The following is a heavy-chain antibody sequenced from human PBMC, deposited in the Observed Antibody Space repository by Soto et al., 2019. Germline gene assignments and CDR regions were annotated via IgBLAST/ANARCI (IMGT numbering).Heavy chain of an antibody. J-gene: IGHJ6*02. CDR2: ISGSSGYR. D-gene: IGHD2-15*01. V-gene: IGHV3-21*01. Sequence: VGSLRLSCAASGFTFSSYSMNWVRRAPGKGLEWVSAISGSSGYRYYADSVRGRFTISRDNAKNSLYLQMNSLRAEDTAVYCCARVLSGQGYYYYGMDVWGQGTTVTVSS. CDR3: ARVLSGQGYYYYGMDV. CDR1: GFTFSSYS.